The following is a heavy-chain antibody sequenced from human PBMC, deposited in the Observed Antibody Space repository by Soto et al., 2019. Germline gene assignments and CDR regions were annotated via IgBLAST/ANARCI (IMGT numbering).Heavy chain of an antibody. CDR1: GGFVNSDTHS. Sequence: SETLSLTCTVSGGFVNSDTHSWSWIRQTPGKRLGWIGFIYSGGSTKNPSLRSRVTMSVDTSKNQFSLKLRSVIVADTAVYHCARFVRSCSATTCSTRADVWGQGITVTVSS. D-gene: IGHD2-2*01. V-gene: IGHV4-61*01. J-gene: IGHJ6*02. CDR2: IYSGGST. CDR3: ARFVRSCSATTCSTRADV.